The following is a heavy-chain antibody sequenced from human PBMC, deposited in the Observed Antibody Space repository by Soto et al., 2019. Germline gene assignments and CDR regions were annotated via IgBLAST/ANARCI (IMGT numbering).Heavy chain of an antibody. CDR3: ARGYSSGSFILAFDI. CDR2: IIPIFGTT. Sequence: QVQLVQSGAEVKKPGSSVKVSCKASGGSFSSYAISWVRQAPGQGLEWMGGIIPIFGTTNYAQKFQGRVTITADKSTKPAYMELSSLTSEDTAVYYCARGYSSGSFILAFDIWGQGTMVTVSS. CDR1: GGSFSSYA. J-gene: IGHJ3*02. D-gene: IGHD6-19*01. V-gene: IGHV1-69*06.